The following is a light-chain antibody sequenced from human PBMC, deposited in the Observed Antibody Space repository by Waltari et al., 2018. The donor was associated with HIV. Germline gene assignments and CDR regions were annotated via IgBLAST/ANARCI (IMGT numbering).Light chain of an antibody. J-gene: IGLJ3*02. Sequence: QSALTQPASVSGSPGQSITISCTGTSSDIGSFNYVSWYQQYPGKAPKFMIYEVSKRPSGVSSRFSGSKSGNTASLTISGLQAEDEADYYCCSYAGNSARVFGGGTKLTVL. CDR2: EVS. CDR3: CSYAGNSARV. V-gene: IGLV2-23*02. CDR1: SSDIGSFNY.